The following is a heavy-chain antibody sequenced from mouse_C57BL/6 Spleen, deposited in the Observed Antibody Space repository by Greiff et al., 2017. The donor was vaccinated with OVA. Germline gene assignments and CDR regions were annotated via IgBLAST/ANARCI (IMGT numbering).Heavy chain of an antibody. Sequence: VQLQQPGAELVKPGASVKLSCKASGYTFTSYWMHWVKQRPGQGLEWIGMIHPNSGSTNYNEKFKSKATLTVDKSSSTAYMQLSSLTSEDSAVYYCARSDDYDAGDDWGKGTTLTVSS. CDR2: IHPNSGST. CDR3: ARSDDYDAGDD. V-gene: IGHV1-64*01. J-gene: IGHJ2*01. D-gene: IGHD2-4*01. CDR1: GYTFTSYW.